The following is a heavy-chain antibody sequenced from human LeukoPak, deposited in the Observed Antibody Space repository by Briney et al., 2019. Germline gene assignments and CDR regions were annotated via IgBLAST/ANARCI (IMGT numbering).Heavy chain of an antibody. J-gene: IGHJ1*01. CDR3: AKDVSGYYYPEYFQH. V-gene: IGHV3-23*01. D-gene: IGHD3-22*01. Sequence: PGGSLRLSCAASGFTFSSYAMSWVRQAPGKGLEWVSAISGSGGSTYYADSVKGRFTISRDNSKNTLYLQMNSLRAEDTAVYYFAKDVSGYYYPEYFQHWGQGTLVTVSS. CDR1: GFTFSSYA. CDR2: ISGSGGST.